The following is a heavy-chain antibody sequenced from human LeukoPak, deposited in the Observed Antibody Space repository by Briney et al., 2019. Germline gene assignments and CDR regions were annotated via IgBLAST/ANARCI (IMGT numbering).Heavy chain of an antibody. Sequence: GGSLRLSCAASGFTFSNYWMAWVRQAPGKGLEWVANIKTDGYDKYYADSVKGRFTISRDNAKSSLYLQMDSLRAEDTAVYYCARWDVDTAMAGLGDYWGQGTLVTVSS. J-gene: IGHJ4*02. CDR2: IKTDGYDK. CDR1: GFTFSNYW. D-gene: IGHD5-18*01. CDR3: ARWDVDTAMAGLGDY. V-gene: IGHV3-7*01.